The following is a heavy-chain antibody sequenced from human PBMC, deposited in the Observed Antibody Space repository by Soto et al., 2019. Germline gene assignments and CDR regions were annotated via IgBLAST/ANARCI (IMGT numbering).Heavy chain of an antibody. Sequence: QVQLVESGGGVVQPGRSLRLSCAASGFTFSSYGMHWVRQAPGKGLEWVAVISYDGSNKYYADSVKGRFTISRDNSKNTLYLQMNSLRAEDTAVYYCAKQRGYAFWYFDLWGRGTLVTVSS. CDR1: GFTFSSYG. J-gene: IGHJ2*01. CDR3: AKQRGYAFWYFDL. D-gene: IGHD5-12*01. V-gene: IGHV3-30*18. CDR2: ISYDGSNK.